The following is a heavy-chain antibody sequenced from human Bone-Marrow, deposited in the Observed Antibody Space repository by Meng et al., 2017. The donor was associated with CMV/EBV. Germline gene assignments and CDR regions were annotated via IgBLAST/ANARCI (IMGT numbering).Heavy chain of an antibody. J-gene: IGHJ6*02. CDR1: GSTFSSYS. Sequence: GGSLRLSCAASGSTFSSYSMNWVRQAPGKGLEWVSSISSSSSYIYYADSVKGRFTISRDNAKNSLYLQMNSLRAEDTAVYYCARDRLSPYDFWSGPPSSGYYYGMDVWGQGTTVTVSS. CDR2: ISSSSSYI. CDR3: ARDRLSPYDFWSGPPSSGYYYGMDV. V-gene: IGHV3-21*01. D-gene: IGHD3-3*01.